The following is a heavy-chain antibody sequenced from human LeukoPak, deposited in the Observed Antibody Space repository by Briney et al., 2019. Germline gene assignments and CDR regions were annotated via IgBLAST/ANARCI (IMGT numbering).Heavy chain of an antibody. CDR1: GYTLTELS. CDR3: ATGFKLLPSFDY. CDR2: FDPEDGET. J-gene: IGHJ4*02. Sequence: ASVKVSCKVSGYTLTELSMHWVRQAPGKGLEWMGGFDPEDGETIYAQKFQGRVTMTEDTSTDTAYMELSSLRSEDTAVYYCATGFKLLPSFDYWGQGTLVTASS. D-gene: IGHD2-15*01. V-gene: IGHV1-24*01.